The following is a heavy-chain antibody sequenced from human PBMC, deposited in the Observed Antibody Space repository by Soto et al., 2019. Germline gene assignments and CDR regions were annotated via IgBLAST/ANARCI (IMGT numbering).Heavy chain of an antibody. J-gene: IGHJ4*02. CDR3: ASSCTNGVCYEIKRNGSFDY. CDR2: INHSGST. CDR1: GGSFSGYY. D-gene: IGHD2-8*01. V-gene: IGHV4-34*01. Sequence: SETLSLTCAVYGGSFSGYYWSWIRQPPGKGLEWIGEINHSGSTNYNPSLKSRVTISVDTSKNQFSLKLSSVTAADTAVYYCASSCTNGVCYEIKRNGSFDYWGQGTLVTVSS.